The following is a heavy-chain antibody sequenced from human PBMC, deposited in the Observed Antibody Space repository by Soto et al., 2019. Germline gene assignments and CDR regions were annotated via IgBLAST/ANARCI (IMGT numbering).Heavy chain of an antibody. V-gene: IGHV1-69*01. Sequence: QVQLVQSGAEVRKPGSSVKVSCKASGGTFSRHAISWVRQAPGQGLEWMGGIIPIFGTANHAQKFQGRGTIISDESTSTVYMELSSLRSEYTAMYYCARGWGYDSNDYYYAYWGQGTLVIVSS. CDR2: IIPIFGTA. CDR3: ARGWGYDSNDYYYAY. J-gene: IGHJ4*02. CDR1: GGTFSRHA. D-gene: IGHD3-22*01.